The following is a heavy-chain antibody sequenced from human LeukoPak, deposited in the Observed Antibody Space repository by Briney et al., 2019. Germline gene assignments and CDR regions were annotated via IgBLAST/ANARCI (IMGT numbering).Heavy chain of an antibody. V-gene: IGHV3-9*01. CDR2: ISWNSGSI. Sequence: PGRSLRLSCAASGFTFDDYAMHWVRQAPGKGLEWVSGISWNSGSIGYADSVKGRFTISRDNSKNTLYLQMNSLRAEDTAVYYCARQGYSYGDFDYWGQGTLVTVSS. CDR3: ARQGYSYGDFDY. J-gene: IGHJ4*02. CDR1: GFTFDDYA. D-gene: IGHD5-18*01.